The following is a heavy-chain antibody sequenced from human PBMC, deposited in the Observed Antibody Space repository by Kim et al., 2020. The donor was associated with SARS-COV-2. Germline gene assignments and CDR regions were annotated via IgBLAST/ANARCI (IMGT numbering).Heavy chain of an antibody. CDR3: ASQSFDY. CDR1: GFNFSGYG. J-gene: IGHJ4*02. Sequence: GGSLRLSCGVSGFNFSGYGMHWVRQAPGQGLEWVTVISYDGGEKYQADFVQGRFTVSRDNSRNTRYLQMNYLRIEDTALYYCASQSFDYWGQGTPVTVSS. V-gene: IGHV3-30-3*01. CDR2: ISYDGGEK.